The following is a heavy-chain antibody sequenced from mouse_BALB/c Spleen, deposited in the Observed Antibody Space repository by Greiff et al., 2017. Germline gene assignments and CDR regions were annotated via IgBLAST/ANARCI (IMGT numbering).Heavy chain of an antibody. Sequence: EVQLQQSGAELVKPGASVKLSCTASGFNIKDTYMHWVKQRPEQGLEWIGRIDPANGNTKYDPKFQGKATITADTSSNTAYLQLSSLTSEDTAVYYCARRGLYYDYPWFAYWGQGTLVTVSA. CDR3: ARRGLYYDYPWFAY. CDR2: IDPANGNT. D-gene: IGHD2-4*01. CDR1: GFNIKDTY. V-gene: IGHV14-3*02. J-gene: IGHJ3*01.